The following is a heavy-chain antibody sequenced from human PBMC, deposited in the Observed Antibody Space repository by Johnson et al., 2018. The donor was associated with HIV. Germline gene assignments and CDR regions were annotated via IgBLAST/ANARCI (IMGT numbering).Heavy chain of an antibody. Sequence: QVQLVESGGGVVQPGRSLRLSCAASGFSLSSYAMHWVRQAPGKGLEWVSVIYSGGSTYYADSVKGRFTISRDNSKNTLYLQMNSLRAEDTAMYYCAKNFRGGIVATGDAFDIWGQGTLVTVSS. V-gene: IGHV3-NL1*01. D-gene: IGHD6-13*01. CDR2: IYSGGST. CDR1: GFSLSSYA. CDR3: AKNFRGGIVATGDAFDI. J-gene: IGHJ3*02.